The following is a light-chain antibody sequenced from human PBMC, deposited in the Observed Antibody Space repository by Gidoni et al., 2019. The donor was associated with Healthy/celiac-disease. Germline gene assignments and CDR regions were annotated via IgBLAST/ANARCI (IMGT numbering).Light chain of an antibody. J-gene: IGKJ1*01. CDR1: QSVSST. CDR3: QQYSNWPPWT. Sequence: ETVMTQSPATLSVSPGERATLSCRASQSVSSTLAWYQQKPGQAPRRVIYGESTRATGGPARCSGSGSGTEVTLTISSLQSEDFAVYYCQQYSNWPPWTFGQGTKVEIK. CDR2: GES. V-gene: IGKV3-15*01.